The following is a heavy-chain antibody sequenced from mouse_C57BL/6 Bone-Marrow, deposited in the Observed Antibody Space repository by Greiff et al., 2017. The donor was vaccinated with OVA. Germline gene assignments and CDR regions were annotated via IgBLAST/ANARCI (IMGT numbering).Heavy chain of an antibody. V-gene: IGHV1-74*01. J-gene: IGHJ1*03. CDR1: GYTFTSYW. CDR2: IHPSDSDT. D-gene: IGHD1-1*01. CDR3: AIVYYYGSSYWYFDV. Sequence: QVQLQQPGAELVKPGASVKLSCKASGYTFTSYWMHWVKQRPGQGLEWIGRIHPSDSDTNYNQKFKGKATVTVDKSSSTAYMQLSSLTSEDSAVYYCAIVYYYGSSYWYFDVWGTGTTVTVSS.